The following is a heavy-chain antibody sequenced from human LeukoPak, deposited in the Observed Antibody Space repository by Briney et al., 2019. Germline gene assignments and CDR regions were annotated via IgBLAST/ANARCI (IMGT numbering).Heavy chain of an antibody. CDR1: GFPFSSYA. J-gene: IGHJ2*01. Sequence: GGSLRLSCAASGFPFSSYAMGWIRQAPRKGLEWVSAITASSGGTYYADSVKGRFTISRDNSKNTLYLQINSLRAEDAAIYYCAKIRFYYDSSFDYWYFDLWGRGTLVTVSS. D-gene: IGHD3-22*01. CDR2: ITASSGGT. V-gene: IGHV3-23*01. CDR3: AKIRFYYDSSFDYWYFDL.